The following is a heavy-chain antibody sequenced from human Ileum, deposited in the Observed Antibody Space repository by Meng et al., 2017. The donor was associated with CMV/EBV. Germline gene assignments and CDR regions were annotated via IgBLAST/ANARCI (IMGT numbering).Heavy chain of an antibody. Sequence: QEPRQRSGPGLVQRSVTLSLACTCSGDSRGSYCWSWMRQPPGKGLELIGYMCYNGDTNYNPSLKSRVTISGDTSKNQFSLKLSSVTAADTAVYYCALRGSAAGTIQYWGQGTLVTVSS. CDR3: ALRGSAAGTIQY. CDR2: MCYNGDT. J-gene: IGHJ1*01. CDR1: GDSRGSYC. V-gene: IGHV4-59*01. D-gene: IGHD6-13*01.